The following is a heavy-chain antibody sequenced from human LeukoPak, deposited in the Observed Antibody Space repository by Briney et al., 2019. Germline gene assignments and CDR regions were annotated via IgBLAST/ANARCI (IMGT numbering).Heavy chain of an antibody. CDR3: ARGFYDSSGYSNCFDP. J-gene: IGHJ5*02. V-gene: IGHV4-59*01. CDR1: GDSISSSY. D-gene: IGHD3-22*01. CDR2: IYYTGTT. Sequence: SETLSLTCTVSGDSISSSYWSWIRQPPGKTLEWIGYIYYTGTTNYNPSLKSRVTMSIDTSKNQFSLDLNSVTAADTAVYYCARGFYDSSGYSNCFDPWGQGTLVTVSS.